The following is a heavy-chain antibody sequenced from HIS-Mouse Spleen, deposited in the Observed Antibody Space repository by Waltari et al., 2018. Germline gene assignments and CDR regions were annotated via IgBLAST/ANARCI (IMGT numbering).Heavy chain of an antibody. Sequence: QVQLVQSGAEVKKPGSSVKVSCKASGGTFSSYAISWVRQAPGQGLEWMGGTIHIFGTANNEQKFQGRVTITADESRSTAYRGLGSLRSEDTAVYYWAGLGVGALAFDIWGQGTMVTVSS. CDR1: GGTFSSYA. CDR3: AGLGVGALAFDI. J-gene: IGHJ3*02. V-gene: IGHV1-69*01. CDR2: TIHIFGTA. D-gene: IGHD1-26*01.